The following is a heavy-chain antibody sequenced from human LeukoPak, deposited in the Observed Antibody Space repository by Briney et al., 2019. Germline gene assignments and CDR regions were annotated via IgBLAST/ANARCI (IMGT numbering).Heavy chain of an antibody. V-gene: IGHV1-3*01. CDR2: INAGNGNT. CDR1: GYTFTSYA. D-gene: IGHD4-17*01. CDR3: ARVYGNLQAYGY. J-gene: IGHJ4*02. Sequence: ASVKVSCKASGYTFTSYAMHWVRQAPGQRLEWMGWINAGNGNTKYSQRFQGRVTITRDTSASTAYMGLSSLRSEDTAVYYCARVYGNLQAYGYWGQGTLVTVSS.